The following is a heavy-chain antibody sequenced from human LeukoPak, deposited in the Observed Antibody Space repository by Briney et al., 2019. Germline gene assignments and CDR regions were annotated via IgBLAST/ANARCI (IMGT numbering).Heavy chain of an antibody. CDR1: GGSISSSSYY. V-gene: IGHV4-39*01. D-gene: IGHD3-9*01. Sequence: SSETLSLTCTVSGGSISSSSYYWGWIRQPPGKGLEWIGSIYYSGSTYYNPSLKSRVTISVDTSKNQFSLKLSSVTAADTAVYYCARLPASGYESTFYYYYMDVWGKGTTVTVSS. CDR2: IYYSGST. CDR3: ARLPASGYESTFYYYYMDV. J-gene: IGHJ6*03.